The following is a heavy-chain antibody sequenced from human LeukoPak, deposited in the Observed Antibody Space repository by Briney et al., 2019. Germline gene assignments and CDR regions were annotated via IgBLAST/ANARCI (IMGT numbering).Heavy chain of an antibody. J-gene: IGHJ3*02. V-gene: IGHV3-69-1*01. CDR2: IASDGTI. CDR3: ARVGGPNAFDI. CDR1: GFILSTSE. D-gene: IGHD2-15*01. Sequence: GGSLRLSCVASGFILSTSEMNWVRQAPGKGLEWVSFIASDGTIYYADSVKGRFTLSRDNAKNSLYLQMNSLRAEDTAVYHCARVGGPNAFDIWGQGTMVTVSS.